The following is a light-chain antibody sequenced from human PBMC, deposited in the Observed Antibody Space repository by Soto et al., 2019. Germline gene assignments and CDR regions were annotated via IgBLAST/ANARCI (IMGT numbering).Light chain of an antibody. CDR1: NSDVGGYNY. J-gene: IGLJ2*01. CDR2: DVS. CDR3: SSYTSSNTLV. Sequence: QSALTQPASVSGSPGQSITISCTGTNSDVGGYNYVSWYQQHPGKAPKLMIYDVSNRPSGVSNRFSGSKSDNTASLTISGLQAEDEADYYCSSYTSSNTLVFGGGTKVTVL. V-gene: IGLV2-14*01.